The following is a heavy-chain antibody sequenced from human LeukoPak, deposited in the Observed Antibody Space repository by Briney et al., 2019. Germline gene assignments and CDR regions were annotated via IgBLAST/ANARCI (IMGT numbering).Heavy chain of an antibody. CDR2: INPNSGGT. CDR3: ARGDGSYLL. D-gene: IGHD1-26*01. J-gene: IGHJ4*02. CDR1: GYTFTGYY. V-gene: IGHV1-2*02. Sequence: ASVKVSCKASGYTFTGYYIHWVRQAPGQGLEWMGRINPNSGGTNYGQKFQGRVIMTRDTSITTAYMDLSSLKSDDTAVYYCARGDGSYLLWGQGTLVTVSS.